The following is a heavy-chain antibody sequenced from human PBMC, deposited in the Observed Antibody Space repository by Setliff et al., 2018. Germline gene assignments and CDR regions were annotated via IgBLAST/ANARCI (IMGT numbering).Heavy chain of an antibody. CDR3: AREVGTSTSSDAFDV. CDR1: GDSISSGDYF. J-gene: IGHJ3*01. Sequence: KTSETLSLTCTVSGDSISSGDYFWSWIRQPPGKGLEWIAYIYHSGSAYYNPSLKSRVTMSVDTSKNQFSLHLTSVTAADTAVYYCAREVGTSTSSDAFDVWGQGMRVTVSS. V-gene: IGHV4-30-4*08. D-gene: IGHD1-26*01. CDR2: IYHSGSA.